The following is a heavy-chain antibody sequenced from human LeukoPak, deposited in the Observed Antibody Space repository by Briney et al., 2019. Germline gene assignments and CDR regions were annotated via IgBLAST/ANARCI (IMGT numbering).Heavy chain of an antibody. CDR3: ARDSEAALPLPYYYYMDV. J-gene: IGHJ6*03. V-gene: IGHV1-2*02. CDR1: GYTFTGYY. Sequence: ASVKVSCKASGYTFTGYYMHWVRQAPGQGLEWMGWINPNSGGTNYAQKFQGRVTMTRDTSISTAYMELSRLRSDDTAVYYCARDSEAALPLPYYYYMDVWGKGTTVTVSS. D-gene: IGHD2-15*01. CDR2: INPNSGGT.